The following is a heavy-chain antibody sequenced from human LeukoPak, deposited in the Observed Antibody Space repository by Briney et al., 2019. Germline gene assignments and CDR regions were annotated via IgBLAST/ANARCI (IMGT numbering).Heavy chain of an antibody. CDR2: ISAYNGNT. J-gene: IGHJ5*02. D-gene: IGHD3-10*01. CDR1: GYTFTNYG. CDR3: ARGGHRRYYYTSGSAFDP. V-gene: IGHV1-18*01. Sequence: ASVKVSCKASGYTFTNYGISWVRQAPGQGLEWMGWISAYNGNTHYAQNLQGRVTMTTDTSMSTAYMELKSLRSDDTAVYYCARGGHRRYYYTSGSAFDPWGQGTLVAVSS.